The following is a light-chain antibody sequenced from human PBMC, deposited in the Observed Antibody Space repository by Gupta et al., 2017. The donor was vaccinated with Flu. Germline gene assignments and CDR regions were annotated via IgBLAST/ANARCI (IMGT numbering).Light chain of an antibody. CDR3: ASWDDSLNGYV. Sequence: QSMLTQPPSASGTPGQRVAISCSGGSSNIGSNPVSWSRQLPGLAPKLLMYSIDQRPSGVPDRFSGSKTGTSASLAISGLRSDDEADYYCASWDDSLNGYVFGTGTKVTVL. J-gene: IGLJ1*01. CDR1: SSNIGSNP. V-gene: IGLV1-44*01. CDR2: SID.